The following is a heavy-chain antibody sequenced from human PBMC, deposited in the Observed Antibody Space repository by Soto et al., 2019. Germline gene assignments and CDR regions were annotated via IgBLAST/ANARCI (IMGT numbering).Heavy chain of an antibody. D-gene: IGHD3-22*01. CDR1: GGSISSYY. V-gene: IGHV4-59*01. J-gene: IGHJ4*02. CDR2: IYYSGST. CDR3: ARDARWTMIVD. Sequence: SETLSLTCTVSGGSISSYYWSWIRQPPGKGLEWIGYIYYSGSTNYNPSLKSRVTISVDTSKNQFSLKLSSVTAADTAVYYCARDARWTMIVDWGQGTLVTSPQ.